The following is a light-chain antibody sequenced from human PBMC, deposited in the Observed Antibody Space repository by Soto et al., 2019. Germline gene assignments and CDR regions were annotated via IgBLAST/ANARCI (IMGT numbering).Light chain of an antibody. Sequence: DIQMTQSPSTLSGSVGDRVTITCRASQTISSWLAWYQQKPGKAPKLLIYTASTLESGVPSNFSGSGSGTEFTLTISSLQPDDFATYYCQQYNSYSRTFGQGTQVDIK. CDR1: QTISSW. CDR2: TAS. V-gene: IGKV1-5*03. J-gene: IGKJ1*01. CDR3: QQYNSYSRT.